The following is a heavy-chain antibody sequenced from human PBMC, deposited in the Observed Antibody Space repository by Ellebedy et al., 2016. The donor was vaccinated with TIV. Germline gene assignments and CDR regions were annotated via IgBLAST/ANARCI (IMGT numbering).Heavy chain of an antibody. CDR3: AKSSYSGEFISWFDP. Sequence: PGGSLRLSCAASGFTFTSYVMTWVRQAPGKGLEWVSAISGSGGSTYYAVSVKGRFTISRDNSKNTLYLQMNSLRAEDQAVYYCAKSSYSGEFISWFDPWGQGTLVTVSS. J-gene: IGHJ5*02. CDR2: ISGSGGST. CDR1: GFTFTSYV. D-gene: IGHD4-17*01. V-gene: IGHV3-23*01.